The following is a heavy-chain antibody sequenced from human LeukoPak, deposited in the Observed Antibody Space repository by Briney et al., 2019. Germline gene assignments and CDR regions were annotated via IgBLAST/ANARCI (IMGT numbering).Heavy chain of an antibody. CDR1: GFTFSDYY. Sequence: GGSLRLSCAASGFTFSDYYMSWIRQAPGKGLEWVSYISSSSSYTNYADSVKGRFTISRDNAKNSLYMQMNSLRAEDTAVYYCARLWLPSQSFDYWGQGTLVTVSS. V-gene: IGHV3-11*03. D-gene: IGHD6-19*01. CDR3: ARLWLPSQSFDY. J-gene: IGHJ4*02. CDR2: ISSSSSYT.